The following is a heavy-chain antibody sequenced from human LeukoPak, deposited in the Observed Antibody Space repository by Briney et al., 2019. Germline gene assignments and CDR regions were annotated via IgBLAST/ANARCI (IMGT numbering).Heavy chain of an antibody. V-gene: IGHV3-74*01. D-gene: IGHD6-19*01. CDR2: INTDGTVT. J-gene: IGHJ4*02. Sequence: PGGSLRLSCAASGFTFSKHWMLWVRQAPGKGLESVSRINTDGTVTTYADSVKGRFTVSRDNADNTMFLQMNSLRVGDTAVYYCATKQWLAPPPDSWGQGTPVTVSS. CDR3: ATKQWLAPPPDS. CDR1: GFTFSKHW.